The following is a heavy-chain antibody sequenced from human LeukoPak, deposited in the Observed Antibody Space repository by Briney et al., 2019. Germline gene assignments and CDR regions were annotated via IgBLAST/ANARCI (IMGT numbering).Heavy chain of an antibody. Sequence: GGSLRLSCAASGFTFSSYAMSWVRQAPGKGLEWVSSISSSSSYIYYADSVKGRFTISRDNAKNSLYLQMNSLRAEDTAVYYCAKDSKTYSGSYGVDYWGQGTLVTVSS. D-gene: IGHD1-26*01. CDR1: GFTFSSYA. V-gene: IGHV3-21*01. J-gene: IGHJ4*02. CDR3: AKDSKTYSGSYGVDY. CDR2: ISSSSSYI.